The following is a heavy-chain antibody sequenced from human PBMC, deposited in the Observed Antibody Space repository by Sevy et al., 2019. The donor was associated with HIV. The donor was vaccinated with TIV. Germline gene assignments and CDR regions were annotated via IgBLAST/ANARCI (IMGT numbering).Heavy chain of an antibody. CDR2: ISSSSSYI. CDR1: GFTFSSYS. CDR3: AREMVRGVYGMDV. Sequence: GGSLRLSCAASGFTFSSYSMNWVRQAPGKGLEWVSSISSSSSYIYYADSVKVRFTISRDNAKNSLYLQMNSLRAEDTAVYYCAREMVRGVYGMDVWGQGTTVTVSS. D-gene: IGHD3-10*01. V-gene: IGHV3-21*01. J-gene: IGHJ6*02.